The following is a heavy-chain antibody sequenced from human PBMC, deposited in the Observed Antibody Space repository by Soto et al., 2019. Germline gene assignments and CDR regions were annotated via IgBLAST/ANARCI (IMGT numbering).Heavy chain of an antibody. Sequence: EVQLLESEGGLVQPGGSLRLSCAASGFAFSNFVMGWVRRAPGRGLEWVSAIGGTSGSTYYADSVKGRFTISRDNSKNTLALQRNYVRAEDTAIDFWVNRRGEGFLGLWGRGTLGTVSP. J-gene: IGHJ2*01. CDR1: GFAFSNFV. D-gene: IGHD3-10*01. CDR3: VNRRGEGFLGL. V-gene: IGHV3-23*01. CDR2: IGGTSGST.